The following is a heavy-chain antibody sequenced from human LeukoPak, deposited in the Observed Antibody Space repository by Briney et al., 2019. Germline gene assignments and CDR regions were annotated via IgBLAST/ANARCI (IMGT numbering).Heavy chain of an antibody. J-gene: IGHJ6*03. V-gene: IGHV3-7*01. CDR1: GFSFNVHW. CDR2: INHDGSGR. CDR3: ARDVLGTTGTTVMDV. D-gene: IGHD1-1*01. Sequence: GGSLRLSCEASGFSFNVHWMSWVRQTPGKGLEWVANINHDGSGRYYVDSVKGRFTISRDNAQNSVFLQMNSLRAEDTAVYYCARDVLGTTGTTVMDVWGKGTTVTVSS.